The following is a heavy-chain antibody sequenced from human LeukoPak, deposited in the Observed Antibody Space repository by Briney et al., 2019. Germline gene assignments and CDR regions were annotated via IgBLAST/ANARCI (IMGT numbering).Heavy chain of an antibody. CDR2: ISWNSGSI. D-gene: IGHD6-19*01. CDR1: GFTFDDYA. V-gene: IGHV3-9*01. Sequence: PGRSLRLSCAASGFTFDDYAMHWVRQVPGKGLEWVSGISWNSGSIGYADSVKGRFTISRDNAKNSLYLQMNSLRAEDTAVYYCARRMAVAGTTLGFDYWGQGTLVTVSS. CDR3: ARRMAVAGTTLGFDY. J-gene: IGHJ4*02.